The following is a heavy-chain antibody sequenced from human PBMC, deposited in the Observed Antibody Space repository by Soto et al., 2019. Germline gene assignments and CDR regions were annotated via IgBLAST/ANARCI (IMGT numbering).Heavy chain of an antibody. J-gene: IGHJ4*02. CDR2: IYYSGST. D-gene: IGHD6-19*01. CDR3: ARHGVDIAVAGWED. CDR1: GGSISSSSYY. Sequence: SETLSLTCTVSGGSISSSSYYWGWIRQPPGKGLEWIGSIYYSGSTYYNPSLKSRVTISVDTSKNQFSLKLSSVTAADTAVYYCARHGVDIAVAGWEDWGQGTLVTVSS. V-gene: IGHV4-39*01.